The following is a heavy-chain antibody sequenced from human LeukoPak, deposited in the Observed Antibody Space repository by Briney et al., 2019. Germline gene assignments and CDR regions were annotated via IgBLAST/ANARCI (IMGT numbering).Heavy chain of an antibody. CDR1: GFNFGTHW. CDR2: IKRDGSEK. CDR3: GTGWAVDF. V-gene: IGHV3-7*01. J-gene: IGHJ4*02. Sequence: GGSLRLSCAASGFNFGTHWMTWVRQAPGKGLECVATIKRDGSEKYYVDSVKGRFTISRDNAKNLLYLQMNSLRAEDTAVYYCGTGWAVDFWGQGTLVTVSS. D-gene: IGHD5-24*01.